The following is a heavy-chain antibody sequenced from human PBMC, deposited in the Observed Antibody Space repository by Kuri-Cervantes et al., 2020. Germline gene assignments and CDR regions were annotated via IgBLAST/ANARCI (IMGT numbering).Heavy chain of an antibody. Sequence: SQTLSLTCTVSGGSISSYYWSWIRQPPGKGLEWIGYIYYSGSTNYNPSLKSRVTISVDTSKNQFSLKLSSVTAADTAVYYCARDRYESHYNGFYYYYMDVWGKGTTVTVSS. CDR1: GGSISSYY. V-gene: IGHV4-59*01. CDR3: ARDRYESHYNGFYYYYMDV. D-gene: IGHD3-10*01. J-gene: IGHJ6*03. CDR2: IYYSGST.